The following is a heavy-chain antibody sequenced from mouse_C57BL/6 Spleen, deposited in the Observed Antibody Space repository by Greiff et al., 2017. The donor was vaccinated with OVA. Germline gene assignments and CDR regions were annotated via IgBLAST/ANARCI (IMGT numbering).Heavy chain of an antibody. Sequence: EVQLVESGGGLVKPGGSLKLSCAASGFTFSDYGMHWVRQAPEKGLEWVAYISSGSSTIYYADTVKGRFTISRDNAKNTLFLQMTSLRSEDTAVYYCAKPYSNYGAMDYWGQGTSVTVSS. V-gene: IGHV5-17*01. CDR1: GFTFSDYG. CDR3: AKPYSNYGAMDY. J-gene: IGHJ4*01. D-gene: IGHD2-5*01. CDR2: ISSGSSTI.